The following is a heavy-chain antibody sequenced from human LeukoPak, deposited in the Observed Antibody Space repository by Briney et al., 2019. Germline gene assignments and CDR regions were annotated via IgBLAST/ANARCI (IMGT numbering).Heavy chain of an antibody. V-gene: IGHV4-34*01. Sequence: SETLSLTCAVYGGSFSGYYWSWIRQPPGKGLEWIGEINHSGSTNYNPSLKSRVTISVDTSKNQFSLKLSSVTAADTAVYYCARGHCSGGSCYSRRTRLDYWGQGTLVTVSS. J-gene: IGHJ4*02. CDR2: INHSGST. CDR3: ARGHCSGGSCYSRRTRLDY. D-gene: IGHD2-15*01. CDR1: GGSFSGYY.